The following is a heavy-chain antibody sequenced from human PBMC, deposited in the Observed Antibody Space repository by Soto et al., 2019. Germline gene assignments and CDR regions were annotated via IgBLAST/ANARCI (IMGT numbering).Heavy chain of an antibody. CDR3: VRDRYSSSGWFDP. CDR1: GDSVSSYSAS. V-gene: IGHV6-1*01. J-gene: IGHJ5*02. D-gene: IGHD3-10*01. CDR2: TYYRSRFFS. Sequence: SQTLSLTCAISGDSVSSYSASWNWIRQSPSGGLEWLGRTYYRSRFFSDYAESVKSRIIINPDTSKNQFSLQLKSVTPEDTAVYYCVRDRYSSSGWFDPWGQGTPVTVSS.